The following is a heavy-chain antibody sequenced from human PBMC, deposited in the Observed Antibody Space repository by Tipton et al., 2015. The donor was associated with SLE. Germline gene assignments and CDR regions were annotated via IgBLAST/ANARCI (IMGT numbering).Heavy chain of an antibody. D-gene: IGHD6-6*01. J-gene: IGHJ6*02. CDR1: GFTFPTYA. Sequence: SLRLSCTASGFTFPTYAMHWVRQAPGKGLEWVAVISYDGTVKYYADSVKGRSTISRDESQNTMFLQMNSLRAEDTAVYYCAGQLVPYYYGMDVWGQGTTVTVSS. V-gene: IGHV3-30*04. CDR3: AGQLVPYYYGMDV. CDR2: ISYDGTVK.